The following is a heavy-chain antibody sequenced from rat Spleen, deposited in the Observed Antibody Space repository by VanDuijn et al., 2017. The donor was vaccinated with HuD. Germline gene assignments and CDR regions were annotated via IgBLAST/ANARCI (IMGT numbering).Heavy chain of an antibody. Sequence: EVQLVESGGGLVQPGRSMKLSCAASGFTFSNYDMAWVRQAPKKGLEWVASITTGGAITSYRDSVKGRFTISRDNAKSTLSLQMDSLRSEDTATYYCARRHYGYTDYFDYWGQGVMVTVSS. V-gene: IGHV5-25*01. CDR2: ITTGGAIT. D-gene: IGHD1-9*01. J-gene: IGHJ2*01. CDR3: ARRHYGYTDYFDY. CDR1: GFTFSNYD.